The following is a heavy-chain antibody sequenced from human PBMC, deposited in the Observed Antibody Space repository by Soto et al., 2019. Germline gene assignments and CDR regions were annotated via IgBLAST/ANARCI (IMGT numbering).Heavy chain of an antibody. Sequence: SETLSLTCAVYGGSFSGYYWSWIRQPPGKGLEWIGEINHSGSTNYNPSLKSRVTISVDTSKDQFSLKLSSVTAADTAVYYCARGIGWGALDFDYWGQGTLVTVSS. D-gene: IGHD6-19*01. CDR3: ARGIGWGALDFDY. V-gene: IGHV4-34*01. CDR2: INHSGST. J-gene: IGHJ4*02. CDR1: GGSFSGYY.